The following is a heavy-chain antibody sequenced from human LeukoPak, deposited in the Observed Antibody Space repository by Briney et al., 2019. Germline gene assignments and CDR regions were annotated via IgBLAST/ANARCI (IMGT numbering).Heavy chain of an antibody. CDR2: ISAYNGNT. CDR3: ARPTSVVVVAASPLTPPWFGL. CDR1: GYTFTSYG. D-gene: IGHD2-15*01. V-gene: IGHV1-18*04. Sequence: ASVKVSCKASGYTFTSYGISWVRQAPGQGLEWMGWISAYNGNTNYAQKLQGRVTMTTDTSTSTAYMELRSLRSDDTAVYYCARPTSVVVVAASPLTPPWFGLWGQGTLVTVSS. J-gene: IGHJ5*02.